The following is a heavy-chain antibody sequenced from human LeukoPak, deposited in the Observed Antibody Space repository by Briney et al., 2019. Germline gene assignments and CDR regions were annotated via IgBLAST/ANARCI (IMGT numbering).Heavy chain of an antibody. D-gene: IGHD4-17*01. J-gene: IGHJ4*02. V-gene: IGHV1-2*02. Sequence: ASVKVSCKASGYTFTGYYMHWVRQAPGQGPEWMGWINPNSGGTNYAQKFQGRVTMTRDTSISTAYMELSRLRSDDTAVYYCARAYRTTVTTLFDYWGQGTLVTVSS. CDR2: INPNSGGT. CDR3: ARAYRTTVTTLFDY. CDR1: GYTFTGYY.